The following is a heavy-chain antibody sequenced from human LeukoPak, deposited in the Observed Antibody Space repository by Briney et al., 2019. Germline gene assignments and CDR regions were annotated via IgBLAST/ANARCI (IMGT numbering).Heavy chain of an antibody. CDR1: GVSISSTAYY. CDR3: AGRRGDDDYRPDY. D-gene: IGHD4-11*01. CDR2: IYYTGIT. Sequence: SETLSLTCSVSGVSISSTAYYWGWIRQPPGKGLEWIGSIYYTGITYYNPSLKSRVTIFLDTSRNQFSLKLNSVTAEETAVYYCAGRRGDDDYRPDYWGQGTLVTVSS. V-gene: IGHV4-39*01. J-gene: IGHJ4*02.